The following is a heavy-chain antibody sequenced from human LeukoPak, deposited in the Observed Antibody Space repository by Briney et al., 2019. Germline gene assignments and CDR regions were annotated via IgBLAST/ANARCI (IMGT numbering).Heavy chain of an antibody. J-gene: IGHJ4*02. CDR2: MNPKSGRT. D-gene: IGHD3-10*01. V-gene: IGHV1-2*02. Sequence: ASVTVFCKASGYTFIDYYIHWVRQAPGHGPEWMGWMNPKSGRTNYAEKFQGRVTLTRDSSISTAYMELSSLMSDDTAIYYCARVLVPKIDVFDSWGQGTLVTASS. CDR3: ARVLVPKIDVFDS. CDR1: GYTFIDYY.